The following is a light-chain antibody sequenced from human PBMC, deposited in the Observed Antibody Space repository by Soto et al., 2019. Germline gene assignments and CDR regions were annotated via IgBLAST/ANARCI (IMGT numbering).Light chain of an antibody. CDR1: QSVSSIY. CDR2: GAS. V-gene: IGKV3-20*01. J-gene: IGKJ5*01. CDR3: QQYGSSAGIT. Sequence: EIVLTQSPGTLSLSPGERDTLSCRASQSVSSIYLAWYQQKPGQAPRLLIYGASSKATGIPDRFSGSGSGTDFTLTISRLEPEDFAVYYCQQYGSSAGITFGQGTRLEIK.